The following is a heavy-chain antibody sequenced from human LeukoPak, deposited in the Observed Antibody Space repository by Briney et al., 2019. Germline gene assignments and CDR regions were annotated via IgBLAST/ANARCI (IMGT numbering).Heavy chain of an antibody. Sequence: PSETLSLTCTVSGGSISSYYWSRIRQPAGKGLEWIGRIYTSGSTNYNPSLKSRVTMSVDTSKNQFSLKLSSVTAADTAVYYCARGRNCSGGSCYREGWFDPWGQGTLVTVSS. J-gene: IGHJ5*02. CDR2: IYTSGST. CDR1: GGSISSYY. CDR3: ARGRNCSGGSCYREGWFDP. D-gene: IGHD2-15*01. V-gene: IGHV4-4*07.